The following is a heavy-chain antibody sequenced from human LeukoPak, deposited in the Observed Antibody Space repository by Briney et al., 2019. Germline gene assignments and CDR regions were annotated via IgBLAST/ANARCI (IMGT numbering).Heavy chain of an antibody. D-gene: IGHD4-17*01. J-gene: IGHJ4*02. Sequence: ASVKVSCKASGGTFSSYAISWVRQAPGQGLEWMGRIIPIFGTANYAQKFQGRVTITTDESTSTAYMEPSSLRSEDTAVYYCARNGEDELPIDYWGQGTLVTVSS. CDR3: ARNGEDELPIDY. CDR2: IIPIFGTA. V-gene: IGHV1-69*05. CDR1: GGTFSSYA.